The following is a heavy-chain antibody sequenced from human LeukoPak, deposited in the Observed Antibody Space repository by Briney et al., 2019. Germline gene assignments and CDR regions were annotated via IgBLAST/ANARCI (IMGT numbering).Heavy chain of an antibody. CDR1: GFTFSSYS. Sequence: GGSLRLSCAASGFTFSSYSMNWVRQAPGKGLEWVSSISSSSSYIYYADSVKGRFTISRDNAKNSLYLQMNSLRAKDTAVYYCARDQWRYYDSSGYLGFDYWGQGTLVTVSS. D-gene: IGHD3-22*01. CDR2: ISSSSSYI. V-gene: IGHV3-21*01. CDR3: ARDQWRYYDSSGYLGFDY. J-gene: IGHJ4*02.